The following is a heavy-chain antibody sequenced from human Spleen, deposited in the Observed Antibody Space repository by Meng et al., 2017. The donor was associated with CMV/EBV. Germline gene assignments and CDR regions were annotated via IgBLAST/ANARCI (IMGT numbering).Heavy chain of an antibody. D-gene: IGHD6-6*01. CDR3: ARDEYKREGFSYSYYGLDV. CDR2: INSAANIT. CDR1: GFTFSRSW. V-gene: IGHV3-74*01. Sequence: GESLKISCAASGFTFSRSWMHWARQAPGKGLVWVSRINSAANITHYAGSVKGRFAISRDNARNSLYLQMHSLRAEDTAVYYCARDEYKREGFSYSYYGLDVWGLGTTVTVSS. J-gene: IGHJ6*02.